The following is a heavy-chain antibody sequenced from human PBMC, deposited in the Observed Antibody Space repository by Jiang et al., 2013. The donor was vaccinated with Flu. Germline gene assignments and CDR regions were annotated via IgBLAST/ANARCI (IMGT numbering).Heavy chain of an antibody. V-gene: IGHV1-24*01. CDR2: FDPEDGET. CDR3: ATGVPSIFGTDY. D-gene: IGHD3-3*01. J-gene: IGHJ4*02. Sequence: EVKKPGASVKVSCKVSGYTLTEIIHALGCDRLLEKGVEWMGGFDPEDGETIYAQKFQGRVTMTEDTSTDTAYMELSSLRSEDTAVYYCATGVPSIFGTDYWGQGTLVTVSS. CDR1: GYTLTEII.